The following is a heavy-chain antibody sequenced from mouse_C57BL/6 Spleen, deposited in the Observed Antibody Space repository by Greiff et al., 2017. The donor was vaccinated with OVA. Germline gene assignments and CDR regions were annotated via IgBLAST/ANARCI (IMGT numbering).Heavy chain of an antibody. Sequence: EVQLVESGPELVKPGASVKMSCKASGYTFTDYNMHWVKQSHGKSLEWIGYINPNNGGTSYNQKFKGKAKLTVNKSSSTANMELRSLTSEDSAVYYCARYQVLRRGYFDVWGTGTTVTVSS. J-gene: IGHJ1*03. V-gene: IGHV1-22*01. CDR1: GYTFTDYN. CDR2: INPNNGGT. D-gene: IGHD1-2*01. CDR3: ARYQVLRRGYFDV.